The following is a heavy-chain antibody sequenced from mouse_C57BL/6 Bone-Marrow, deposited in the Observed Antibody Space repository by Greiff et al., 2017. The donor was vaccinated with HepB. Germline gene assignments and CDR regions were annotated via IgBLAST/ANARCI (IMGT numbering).Heavy chain of an antibody. V-gene: IGHV6-3*01. CDR3: TVREEHYFDY. CDR1: GFTFSNYW. Sequence: DVKLQESGGGLVQPGGSMKLSCVASGFTFSNYWMNWVRQSPEKGLEWVAQIRLKSDNYATHYAESVKGRFTISRDDSKSSVYLRMNNLRAEDTGSYYCTVREEHYFDYWGQGTTLTVSS. J-gene: IGHJ2*01. CDR2: IRLKSDNYAT.